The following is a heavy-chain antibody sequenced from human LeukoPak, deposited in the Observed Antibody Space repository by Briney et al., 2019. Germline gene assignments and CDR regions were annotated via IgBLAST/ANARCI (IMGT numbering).Heavy chain of an antibody. V-gene: IGHV3-30*04. CDR3: TRGGGYSYGSFDY. CDR1: GFTFSSYA. CDR2: ISYDGSNK. Sequence: GGSLRLSCAASGFTFSSYAMHWVRQAPGKGLEWVAVISYDGSNKYYADSVKGRFTISRDNSKNTLYLQMNSLRAEDTAVYYCTRGGGYSYGSFDYWGQGTLVTVSS. D-gene: IGHD5-18*01. J-gene: IGHJ4*02.